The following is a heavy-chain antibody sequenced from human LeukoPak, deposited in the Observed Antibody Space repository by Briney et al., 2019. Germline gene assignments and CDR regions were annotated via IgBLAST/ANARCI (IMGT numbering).Heavy chain of an antibody. CDR2: ISGSGGST. Sequence: GGSLRLSCAASGFTFSSYAMSWVRQAPGKGLEWVSAISGSGGSTYYADSVKGRLTISRDNSKNTLYLQMNSLRAEDTAVYYCAKDSSAYYDFWSGYYKYNWFDPWGQGTLVTVSS. V-gene: IGHV3-23*01. J-gene: IGHJ5*02. CDR1: GFTFSSYA. D-gene: IGHD3-3*01. CDR3: AKDSSAYYDFWSGYYKYNWFDP.